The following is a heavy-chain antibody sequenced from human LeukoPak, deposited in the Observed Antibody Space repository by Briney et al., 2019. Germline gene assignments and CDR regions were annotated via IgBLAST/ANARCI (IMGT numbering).Heavy chain of an antibody. D-gene: IGHD3-10*01. CDR3: AKKYSYGSGAGDALDI. CDR2: ISYDGSLK. J-gene: IGHJ3*02. CDR1: GFTFSNFG. V-gene: IGHV3-30*18. Sequence: PGGSLRLSCAASGFTFSNFGMHWVRQAPGKGLEWVAVISYDGSLKHYLDSVRGRFTISRDNSKNTLYLQMDSLRVEDTAVYYCAKKYSYGSGAGDALDIWGHGTLVTVSS.